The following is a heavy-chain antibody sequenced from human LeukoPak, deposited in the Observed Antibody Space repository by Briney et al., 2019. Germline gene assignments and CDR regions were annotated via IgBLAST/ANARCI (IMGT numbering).Heavy chain of an antibody. CDR3: ARAMSYDSSGCYYVAPGAFDI. V-gene: IGHV3-30*02. J-gene: IGHJ3*02. D-gene: IGHD3-22*01. CDR1: GFTFSSYG. CDR2: IRYDGSNK. Sequence: GGSLRLSCAASGFTFSSYGMHWVRQAPGKGLEWVAFIRYDGSNKYYADSVKGRFTISRDNSKNTLYLQMNSLRAEDTAVYYCARAMSYDSSGCYYVAPGAFDIWGQGTMVTVSS.